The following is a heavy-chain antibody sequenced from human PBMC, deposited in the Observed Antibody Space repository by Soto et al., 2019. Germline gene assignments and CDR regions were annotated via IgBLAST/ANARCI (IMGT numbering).Heavy chain of an antibody. V-gene: IGHV4-59*01. CDR3: ARCHAPTRRQGGGWFDP. CDR2: IYYSGST. D-gene: IGHD1-26*01. Sequence: ASETLSITCTVSGGSISSYYWSWIRQPPGKGLEWIGYIYYSGSTNYNPSLKSRVTISVDTSKNQFSLKLSSVTAADTAVYYCARCHAPTRRQGGGWFDPWGQGTLVTVS. CDR1: GGSISSYY. J-gene: IGHJ5*02.